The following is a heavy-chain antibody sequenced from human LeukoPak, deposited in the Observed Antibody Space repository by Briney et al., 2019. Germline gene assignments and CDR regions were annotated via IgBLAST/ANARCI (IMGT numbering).Heavy chain of an antibody. J-gene: IGHJ6*03. V-gene: IGHV4-34*01. CDR2: INHSGST. D-gene: IGHD3-10*01. CDR1: GGSFSGYY. CDR3: ASVRRGFGESSKYYAYYYMGV. Sequence: SETLSLTCAVYGGSFSGYYWSWIRQPPGKGLEWIGEINHSGSTNYNPSLKSRVTISVDTSKNQFSLNLSSVTAADTAVYYCASVRRGFGESSKYYAYYYMGVWGKGTTVTFSS.